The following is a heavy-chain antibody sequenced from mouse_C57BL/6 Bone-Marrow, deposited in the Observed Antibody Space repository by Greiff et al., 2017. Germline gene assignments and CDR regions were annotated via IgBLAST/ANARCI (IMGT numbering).Heavy chain of an antibody. CDR3: ARGYGYFAWFAY. CDR2: IYPGGGYT. D-gene: IGHD2-2*01. CDR1: GYTFTNYW. Sequence: VKLQESGAELVRPGTSVKMSCKASGYTFTNYWIGWAKQRPGHGLEWIGDIYPGGGYTNYNEKFKGKATLTADKSSSTAYMQFSSLTSEDSAIYYCARGYGYFAWFAYWGQGTLVTVSA. J-gene: IGHJ3*01. V-gene: IGHV1-63*01.